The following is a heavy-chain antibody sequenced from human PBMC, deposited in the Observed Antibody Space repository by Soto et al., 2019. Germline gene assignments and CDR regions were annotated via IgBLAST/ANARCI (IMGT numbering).Heavy chain of an antibody. CDR1: GYTFTSYY. Sequence: ASVKVSCKASGYTFTSYYMHWVRQAPGQGLEWMGIINPSGGSTSYAQKFQGRVTMTRDTSTSTVYMELSSLRSEDTAVYYCARDPVPLSSSWYWGFDPWGQGTLVTVSS. D-gene: IGHD6-13*01. J-gene: IGHJ5*02. CDR2: INPSGGST. V-gene: IGHV1-46*01. CDR3: ARDPVPLSSSWYWGFDP.